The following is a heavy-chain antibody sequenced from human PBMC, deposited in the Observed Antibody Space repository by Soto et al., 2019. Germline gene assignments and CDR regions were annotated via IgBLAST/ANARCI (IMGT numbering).Heavy chain of an antibody. CDR1: GGTFSSYA. CDR3: ARAGVPFRYCSSTSCYLGW. CDR2: IIPIFGTA. J-gene: IGHJ4*02. Sequence: QVQLVQSGAEVKKPGSSVKVSCKASGGTFSSYAISWVRQAPGQGLEWMGGIIPIFGTANYAQKFQGRVTITADESTSTAYMELSSLRSEDTAVYYCARAGVPFRYCSSTSCYLGWWGPGTLVTVSS. V-gene: IGHV1-69*01. D-gene: IGHD2-2*01.